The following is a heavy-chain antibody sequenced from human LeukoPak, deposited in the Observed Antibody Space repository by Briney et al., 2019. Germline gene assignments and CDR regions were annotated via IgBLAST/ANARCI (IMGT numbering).Heavy chain of an antibody. D-gene: IGHD4-17*01. J-gene: IGHJ4*02. CDR3: AREQTYGDYFDY. Sequence: GGSLRLSCAASGFTFSSYSMNWVRQAPGKGLEWVSYIDSSGTTISYADSVRGRFTISRDNAKNSLYLQMSSLRAEDTAVYYCAREQTYGDYFDYWGQGTLVTVSS. CDR1: GFTFSSYS. CDR2: IDSSGTTI. V-gene: IGHV3-48*04.